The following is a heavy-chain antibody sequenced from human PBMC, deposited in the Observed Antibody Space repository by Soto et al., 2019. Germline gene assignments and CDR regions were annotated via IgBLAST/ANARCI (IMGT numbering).Heavy chain of an antibody. CDR1: GFTFSSYA. CDR3: ARDFDTAMFSYYGMDV. Sequence: SGGSLRLSCAASGFTFSSYAMHWVRQAPGKGLEWVAVISYDGSNKYYADSVKGRFTISRDNSKNTLYLQMNSLRAEDTAVYYCARDFDTAMFSYYGMDVWGQGTTVTVSS. CDR2: ISYDGSNK. D-gene: IGHD5-18*01. J-gene: IGHJ6*02. V-gene: IGHV3-30-3*01.